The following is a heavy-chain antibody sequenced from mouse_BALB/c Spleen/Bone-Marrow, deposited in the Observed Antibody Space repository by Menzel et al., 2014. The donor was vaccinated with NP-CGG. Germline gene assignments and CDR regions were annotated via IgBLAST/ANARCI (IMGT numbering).Heavy chain of an antibody. Sequence: EVKLVESGGGLVQPGGSRKLSCAASGFTFSSFGMHWVRQAPEKGLEWVAYISGGSSIIYYADTVKGRFTISRDNPKNTLILQMTSLRSEDTAIYYCARKDYYGYAAMDYWGQGTSVTVSA. D-gene: IGHD1-2*01. CDR3: ARKDYYGYAAMDY. V-gene: IGHV5-17*02. CDR1: GFTFSSFG. J-gene: IGHJ4*01. CDR2: ISGGSSII.